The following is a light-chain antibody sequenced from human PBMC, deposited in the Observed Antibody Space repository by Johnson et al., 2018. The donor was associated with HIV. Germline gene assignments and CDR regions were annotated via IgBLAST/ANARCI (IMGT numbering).Light chain of an antibody. CDR3: GTWDSSLSAGL. CDR1: SSNIGKNY. J-gene: IGLJ1*01. V-gene: IGLV1-51*01. CDR2: DNN. Sequence: QSVLTQSPSVSAAPGQKVTISCSGSSSNIGKNYVSWYQQLPGTAPKLLIYDNNKRPSGIPDRFSGSKSGTSATLCITGLQTGDEADYYCGTWDSSLSAGLFGTGTKVTVL.